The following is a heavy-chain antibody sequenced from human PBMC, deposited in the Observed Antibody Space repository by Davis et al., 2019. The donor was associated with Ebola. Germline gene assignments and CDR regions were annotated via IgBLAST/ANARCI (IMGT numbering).Heavy chain of an antibody. CDR3: ARSSGWYDAHLAAAWYFDL. Sequence: PGGSLRLSCAASGFTFSSYSMNWVRQAPGKGLGWVSSISSSSSYIYYADSVKGRFTISRDNAKNSLYLQMNSLRAEDTAVYYCARSSGWYDAHLAAAWYFDLWGRGTLVTVSS. CDR2: ISSSSSYI. J-gene: IGHJ2*01. V-gene: IGHV3-21*01. CDR1: GFTFSSYS. D-gene: IGHD6-19*01.